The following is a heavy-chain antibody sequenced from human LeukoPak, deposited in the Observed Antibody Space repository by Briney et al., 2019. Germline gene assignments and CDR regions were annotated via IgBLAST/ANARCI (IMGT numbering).Heavy chain of an antibody. CDR3: ARGSSWWGYFDY. CDR1: GFTFSSYS. CDR2: ISSSSSYI. J-gene: IGHJ4*02. D-gene: IGHD6-13*01. V-gene: IGHV3-21*01. Sequence: GGSLRLSCAASGFTFSSYSMNWVRQAPGKGLEWVSSISSSSSYIYYADSVKGRFTISRDNAKNSLYLQMNSLRVEDTAVYYCARGSSWWGYFDYWGQGTLVTVSS.